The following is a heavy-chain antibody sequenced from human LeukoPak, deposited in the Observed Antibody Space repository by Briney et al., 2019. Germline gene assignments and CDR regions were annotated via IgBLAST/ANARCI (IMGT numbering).Heavy chain of an antibody. V-gene: IGHV1-18*01. CDR3: ARDAGATVTAPAY. CDR1: GYTFTNYD. Sequence: GASVKVSCKASGYTFTNYDISWVRQAPGQGLEWMGWISAYNDNTNYAQRLQGRVTMTTDTSTSTAYMELKSLRSDDTAVYYCARDAGATVTAPAYWGQGTLVTVSS. D-gene: IGHD4-17*01. J-gene: IGHJ4*02. CDR2: ISAYNDNT.